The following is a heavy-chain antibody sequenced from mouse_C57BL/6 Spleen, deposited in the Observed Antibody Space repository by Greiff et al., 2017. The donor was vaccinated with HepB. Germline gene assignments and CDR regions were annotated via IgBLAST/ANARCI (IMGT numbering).Heavy chain of an antibody. J-gene: IGHJ3*01. V-gene: IGHV5-9*01. CDR2: ISGGGGNT. D-gene: IGHD1-1*01. CDR1: GFTFSSYT. Sequence: EVKVVESGGGLVKPGGSLKLSCAASGFTFSSYTMSWVRQTPEKRLEWVATISGGGGNTYYPDSVKGRFTISRDNATNTLYLQMSSLRSEDTALYYCARRGYGSSSPWFAYWGQGTLVTVSA. CDR3: ARRGYGSSSPWFAY.